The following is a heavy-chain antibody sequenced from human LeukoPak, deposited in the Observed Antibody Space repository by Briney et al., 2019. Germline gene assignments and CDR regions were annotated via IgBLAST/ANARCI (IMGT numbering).Heavy chain of an antibody. CDR2: ISSSGSTI. V-gene: IGHV3-11*01. CDR1: GFTFSDYY. CDR3: ARVSLWFGELLSSSYYYGMDV. D-gene: IGHD3-10*01. J-gene: IGHJ6*02. Sequence: GGSLRLSCAASGFTFSDYYMSWIRQAPGKGLEWVSYISSSGSTIYYADSVKGRFTISRDNANNSLYLQMNSLRAEDTAVYYCARVSLWFGELLSSSYYYGMDVWGQGTTVTVSS.